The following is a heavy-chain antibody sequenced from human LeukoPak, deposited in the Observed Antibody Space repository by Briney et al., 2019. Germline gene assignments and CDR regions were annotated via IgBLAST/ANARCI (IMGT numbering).Heavy chain of an antibody. CDR2: IYYSGST. CDR3: ARQSKGIIVITDFQH. CDR1: GGSISSYY. V-gene: IGHV4-59*08. Sequence: SETLSLTCTVSGGSISSYYWSWIRQPPGKGLEWIGYIYYSGSTNYSPSLKSRVTISVDTSKNQFSLKLSSVTAADTAVYYCARQSKGIIVITDFQHWGQGTLVTVSS. J-gene: IGHJ1*01. D-gene: IGHD3-22*01.